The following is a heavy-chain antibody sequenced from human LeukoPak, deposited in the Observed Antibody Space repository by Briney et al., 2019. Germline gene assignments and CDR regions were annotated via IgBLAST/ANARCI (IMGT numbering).Heavy chain of an antibody. CDR1: GFTFNTYS. CDR3: AREDDWSYEDY. Sequence: GGSLTLSCAASGFTFNTYSMNWVRQAPGKGLEWVSSISDNSNYIYYSDSVEGRFTISRDNAKNSLYLQMNSLRAEDTAIYYCAREDDWSYEDYWGQGTLVTVSS. CDR2: ISDNSNYI. D-gene: IGHD3-10*01. V-gene: IGHV3-21*01. J-gene: IGHJ4*02.